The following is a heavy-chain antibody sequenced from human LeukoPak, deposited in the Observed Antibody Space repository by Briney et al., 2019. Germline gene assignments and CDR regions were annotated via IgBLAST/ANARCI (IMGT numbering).Heavy chain of an antibody. CDR1: GFTFGTHT. D-gene: IGHD3-10*01. V-gene: IGHV3-49*03. Sequence: GGSLRLSCTTSGFTFGTHTMHWFRQAPGKGLQWLGFIRSSGTAQYAASVKGRFTISRDDSKSIAYLQVNSLKTEDTAVYYCTGSFGELSFFAHWGQGTLVTVSS. J-gene: IGHJ4*02. CDR3: TGSFGELSFFAH. CDR2: IRSSGTA.